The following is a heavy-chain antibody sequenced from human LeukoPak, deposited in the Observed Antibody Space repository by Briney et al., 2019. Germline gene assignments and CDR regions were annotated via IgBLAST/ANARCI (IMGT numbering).Heavy chain of an antibody. J-gene: IGHJ4*02. CDR1: GVIFSSYW. Sequence: PGGSLRLSCAASGVIFSSYWMTWVRQAPGKGLGWVANIQQGGSEKHYVDSVKGRFTISRDNAKNSLYLQTNSLRAEDTAVYYCARVRGGYYFDYWGQGTLVTVSS. CDR2: IQQGGSEK. CDR3: ARVRGGYYFDY. D-gene: IGHD5-24*01. V-gene: IGHV3-7*04.